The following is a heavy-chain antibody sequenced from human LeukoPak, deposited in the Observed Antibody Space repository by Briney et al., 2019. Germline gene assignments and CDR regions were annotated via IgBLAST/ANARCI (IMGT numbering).Heavy chain of an antibody. CDR1: GGSISSSNW. CDR2: IYHSGST. Sequence: SETLSLTCAVSGGSISSSNWWSWVRQPPGKGLEWIGEIYHSGSTNYNPSLKSRVTISVDTSKNQFSVKLSSVTAADTAVYYCARSIRGYSSGWYYFDYWGQGTLITVSS. J-gene: IGHJ4*02. D-gene: IGHD6-19*01. CDR3: ARSIRGYSSGWYYFDY. V-gene: IGHV4-4*02.